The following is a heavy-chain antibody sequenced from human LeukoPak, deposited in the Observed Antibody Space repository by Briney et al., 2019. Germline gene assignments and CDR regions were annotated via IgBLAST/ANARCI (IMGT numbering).Heavy chain of an antibody. Sequence: GGSLRLSCAASGFTFSSYSMNWVRQAPGKGLEWVSSISSSSSYIYYADSVKGRFTISRDNAKNSLYLQMNSLRAEDTAVYYCARDPWGVVGGYYFDYWGQGTLVTVSS. V-gene: IGHV3-21*01. CDR2: ISSSSSYI. D-gene: IGHD3-10*01. CDR3: ARDPWGVVGGYYFDY. CDR1: GFTFSSYS. J-gene: IGHJ4*02.